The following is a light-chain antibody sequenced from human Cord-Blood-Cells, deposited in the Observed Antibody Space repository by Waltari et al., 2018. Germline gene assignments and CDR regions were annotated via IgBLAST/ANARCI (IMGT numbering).Light chain of an antibody. J-gene: IGLJ1*01. CDR3: CSYAGSYV. V-gene: IGLV2-11*01. CDR1: SSDVGGYNY. Sequence: QSALTQPRSVSGSPGQSVTISCTGTSSDVGGYNYVSWYQQHPGKAPKLMIYDVSKRPSGSPDRFSGSKSGHTVSLSISVLQAEHEADYYCCSYAGSYVFGTGTKFTVL. CDR2: DVS.